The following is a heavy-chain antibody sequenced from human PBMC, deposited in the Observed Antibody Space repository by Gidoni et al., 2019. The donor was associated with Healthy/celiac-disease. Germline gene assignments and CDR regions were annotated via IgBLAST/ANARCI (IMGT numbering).Heavy chain of an antibody. CDR2: INPSGGST. Sequence: HVPLLQTGAEVQTPWASVKLSCTASGYTFTTYYMPWVRQAPGQGLEWMGIINPSGGSTSYAQKFQGRVTMNRDTSTSTVYMELSSLRSEDTAVYYCARGVPAANDNWFDPWGQGTLVTVSS. CDR1: GYTFTTYY. J-gene: IGHJ5*02. CDR3: ARGVPAANDNWFDP. D-gene: IGHD2-2*01. V-gene: IGHV1-46*01.